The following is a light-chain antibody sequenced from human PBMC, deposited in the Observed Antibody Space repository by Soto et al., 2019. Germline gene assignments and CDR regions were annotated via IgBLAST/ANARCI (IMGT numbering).Light chain of an antibody. V-gene: IGLV1-44*01. CDR1: NSNIGRND. Sequence: QSVLAQPPSASGTPGQRVTLSCSGSNSNIGRNDVTWYQQVPGTAPQCLIYSNDQRPSGVPDRISGSRSGTSASLAISGLQSGDEAEYYCAAWDDTLRARVFGGGTKLPVL. CDR3: AAWDDTLRARV. J-gene: IGLJ2*01. CDR2: SND.